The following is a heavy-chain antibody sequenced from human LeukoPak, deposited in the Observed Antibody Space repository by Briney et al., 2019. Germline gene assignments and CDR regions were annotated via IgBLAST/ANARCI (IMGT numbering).Heavy chain of an antibody. J-gene: IGHJ4*02. V-gene: IGHV4-31*03. CDR1: GGSISSGGYY. Sequence: SQTLSLTCTVSGGSISSGGYYWSWIRQHPGKGLEWIGYIYYSGSTYYNPSLKSRVTISVDTSKDQFSLKLSSVTAADTAVYYCARPRVALARAPFDYWGQGTLVTVSS. CDR3: ARPRVALARAPFDY. D-gene: IGHD6-6*01. CDR2: IYYSGST.